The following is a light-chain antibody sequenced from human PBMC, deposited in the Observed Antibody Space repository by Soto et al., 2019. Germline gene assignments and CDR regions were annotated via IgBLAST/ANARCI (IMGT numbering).Light chain of an antibody. J-gene: IGLJ1*01. CDR1: SSDVGGYDY. CDR3: TSYAGNNNFCV. CDR2: EVS. V-gene: IGLV2-8*01. Sequence: QSVLTQPPSASGSPGQSVTISCIGTSSDVGGYDYVSWYQQHTGKAPKLIISEVSKRPSGVPDRFSGSKSGNTASLTVSGLQAEDEADYYCTSYAGNNNFCVFGTGTKVTVL.